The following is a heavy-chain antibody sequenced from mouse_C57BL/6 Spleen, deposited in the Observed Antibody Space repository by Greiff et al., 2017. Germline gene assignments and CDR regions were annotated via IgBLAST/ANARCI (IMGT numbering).Heavy chain of an antibody. CDR3: ARSDYDYEDYAMDY. J-gene: IGHJ4*01. CDR1: GYAFSSSW. D-gene: IGHD2-4*01. CDR2: IYPGDGDT. Sequence: QVQLKESGPELVKPGASVKISCKASGYAFSSSWMNWVKPRPGKGLEWIGRIYPGDGDTNYNGKFKGKATLTADKSSSTAYMQLSSLTSEDSAVYFCARSDYDYEDYAMDYWGQGTSVTVSS. V-gene: IGHV1-82*01.